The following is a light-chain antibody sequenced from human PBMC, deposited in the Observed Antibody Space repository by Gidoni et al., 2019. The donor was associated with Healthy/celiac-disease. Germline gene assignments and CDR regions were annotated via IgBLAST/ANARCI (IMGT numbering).Light chain of an antibody. CDR2: GAS. V-gene: IGKV3-15*01. J-gene: IGKJ1*01. Sequence: EIVMTQSPATLSVSPGERATLYCRASQSVSSNLPWYQQKPGQAPRLLIYGASTRATGIPSRFRGSGSWTEFTLTISSLQSEDFAVYYCQQYNNLPRTFGQGTKVEIK. CDR1: QSVSSN. CDR3: QQYNNLPRT.